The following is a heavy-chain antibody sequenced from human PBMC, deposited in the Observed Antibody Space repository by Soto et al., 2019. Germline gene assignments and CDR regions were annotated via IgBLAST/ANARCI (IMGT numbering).Heavy chain of an antibody. J-gene: IGHJ4*02. D-gene: IGHD5-12*01. CDR1: GFTFSNSG. CDR3: AADGYTGYDLGNF. V-gene: IGHV3-73*02. Sequence: VQLVESGGGQVQPGGSLKLSCAASGFTFSNSGIHWVRQASGKGLEWVGRIRTRGHSYATGYAASVKGRFIISRDDSKTTAYLQMNSLKSEDTAVYYCAADGYTGYDLGNFWGQGTLVTVSS. CDR2: IRTRGHSYAT.